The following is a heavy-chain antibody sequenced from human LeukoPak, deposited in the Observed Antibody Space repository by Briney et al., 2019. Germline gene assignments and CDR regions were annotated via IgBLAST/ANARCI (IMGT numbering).Heavy chain of an antibody. CDR2: IYPGDSDT. D-gene: IGHD2-2*02. CDR3: ARSTGYCSSASCYRAGNYYYMDV. Sequence: GESLQISCKCSGSDFTTYWIGWVRQLPGKGLEWMGIIYPGDSDTRYSPSFQGQVTISADKSISTAYLQWSSLKASDTAMYYCARSTGYCSSASCYRAGNYYYMDVWGKGTTVTVSS. CDR1: GSDFTTYW. J-gene: IGHJ6*03. V-gene: IGHV5-51*01.